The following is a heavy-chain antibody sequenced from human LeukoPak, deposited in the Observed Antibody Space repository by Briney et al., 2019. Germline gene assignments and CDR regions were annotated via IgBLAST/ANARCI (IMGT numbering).Heavy chain of an antibody. J-gene: IGHJ4*02. CDR1: GFTFSSYE. CDR3: AREFPSDGRRGYFDY. D-gene: IGHD1-14*01. V-gene: IGHV3-48*03. CDR2: ISSSGSTI. Sequence: GGSLRLSCAASGFTFSSYEMNWVRQAPGKGLEWVSYISSSGSTIYYADSVKGRFTFSRDKAKNSLYLQMNSLRAEDTAVYYCAREFPSDGRRGYFDYWGQGTLVTVSS.